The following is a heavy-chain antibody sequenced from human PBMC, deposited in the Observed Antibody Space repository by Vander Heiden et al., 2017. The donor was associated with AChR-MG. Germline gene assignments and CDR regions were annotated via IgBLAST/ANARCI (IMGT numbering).Heavy chain of an antibody. D-gene: IGHD2-15*01. CDR3: ARSYCSGGSCYSHADYYYYGMDV. J-gene: IGHJ6*02. Sequence: QVQLVQSGAAVKKPGSSVTVSCKASAGPFSSYAIRWVLKAPGQGLEWMGGIIPSFGTANYAQKFQGRVTITADESTSTAYMELSSLRSEDTAVYYCARSYCSGGSCYSHADYYYYGMDVWGQGTTVTVSS. CDR1: AGPFSSYA. V-gene: IGHV1-69*01. CDR2: IIPSFGTA.